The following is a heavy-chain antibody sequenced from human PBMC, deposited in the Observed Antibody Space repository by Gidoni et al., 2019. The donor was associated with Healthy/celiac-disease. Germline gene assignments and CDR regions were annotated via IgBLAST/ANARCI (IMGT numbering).Heavy chain of an antibody. D-gene: IGHD6-13*01. V-gene: IGHV5-10-1*03. J-gene: IGHJ4*02. Sequence: EVQLVQSGAEVKKPGESLRTSCKGSGYSFTSYWISWGRQMPGKGLEWMGRIAPSDSYTNYSPSFQGHVTISADKSISTAYLQWSSLKASDTAMYYCARRRRSRWDYWGQGTLVTVSS. CDR3: ARRRRSRWDY. CDR2: IAPSDSYT. CDR1: GYSFTSYW.